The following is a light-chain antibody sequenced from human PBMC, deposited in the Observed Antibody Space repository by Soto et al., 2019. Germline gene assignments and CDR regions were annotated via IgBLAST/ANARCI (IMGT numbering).Light chain of an antibody. CDR3: QHYVTSRT. Sequence: ESVLAQSPGTLSLAPGEKATLSCRVSQSVINNQLAWYQQKTGQAPRLLIYGASSRATGIPDRFSGSGSGTDFTLPISRLEPEDFAVYYCQHYVTSRTFGGGTKVDIK. CDR1: QSVINNQ. V-gene: IGKV3-20*01. CDR2: GAS. J-gene: IGKJ4*01.